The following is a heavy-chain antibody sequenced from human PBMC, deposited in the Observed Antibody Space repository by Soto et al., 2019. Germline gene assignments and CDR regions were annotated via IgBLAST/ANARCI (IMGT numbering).Heavy chain of an antibody. CDR3: ARESGKYSSSWYGEYYYYYYGMDV. D-gene: IGHD6-13*01. Sequence: GGSLRLSCAASGFTFSSYGMHWVRQAPGKGLEWVAVIWYDGSNKYYADSVKGRFAISRDNSKNTLYLQMNSLRAEDTAVYYCARESGKYSSSWYGEYYYYYYGMDVWGQGTTVTVSS. CDR2: IWYDGSNK. CDR1: GFTFSSYG. V-gene: IGHV3-33*01. J-gene: IGHJ6*02.